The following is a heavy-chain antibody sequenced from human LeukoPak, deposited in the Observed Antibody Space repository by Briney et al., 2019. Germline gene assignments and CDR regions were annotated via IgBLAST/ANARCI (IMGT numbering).Heavy chain of an antibody. V-gene: IGHV3-48*03. CDR1: GFTFSSYE. J-gene: IGHJ6*03. CDR2: ISSSGSTI. Sequence: PGGSLRLSCAASGFTFSSYEMNWVRQAPGKGLEWVSYISSSGSTIYYADSVKGRFTISRDNAKNSLCLQMNSLRAEDTAVYYCARGGGSSRWDYYYYYMDVWGKGTTVTVSS. CDR3: ARGGGSSRWDYYYYYMDV. D-gene: IGHD6-6*01.